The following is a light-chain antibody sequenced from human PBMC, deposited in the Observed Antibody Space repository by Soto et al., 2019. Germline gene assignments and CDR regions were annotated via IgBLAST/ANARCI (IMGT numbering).Light chain of an antibody. J-gene: IGKJ3*01. CDR3: QQYDNLPLT. CDR1: QAISNY. V-gene: IGKV1-33*01. Sequence: DIQMTQSPSSLSASVGDRVTITSKASQAISNYLNWYQQKPGKAPKLLIYDASNLETGVPSRFSGSGSGTDFTFTISSLQPEDIATYYCQQYDNLPLTFGPGTKVDIK. CDR2: DAS.